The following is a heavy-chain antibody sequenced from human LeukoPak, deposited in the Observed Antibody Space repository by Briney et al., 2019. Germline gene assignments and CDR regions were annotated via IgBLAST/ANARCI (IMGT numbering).Heavy chain of an antibody. J-gene: IGHJ6*02. Sequence: GGSLRLSCAASGFMFSSHDMHWVRQGPGKGLGWVSAIGTAGDTHYPDSVKGRFTISRENAKNSLYLQISSLRVGDTAVYYCARVPYSSSRSGRPYYYGMDVWGQGTTVTVSS. CDR3: ARVPYSSSRSGRPYYYGMDV. CDR1: GFMFSSHD. V-gene: IGHV3-13*01. D-gene: IGHD6-13*01. CDR2: IGTAGDT.